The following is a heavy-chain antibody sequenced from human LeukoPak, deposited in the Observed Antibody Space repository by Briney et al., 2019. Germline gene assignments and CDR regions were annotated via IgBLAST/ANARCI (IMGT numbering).Heavy chain of an antibody. CDR1: GYSFNGYW. J-gene: IGHJ4*02. CDR2: IYPADSDT. D-gene: IGHD6-13*01. Sequence: GESLKISCRGSGYSFNGYWIGWVRQMPGKGLEWMGIIYPADSDTRYSPSLQGQVTLSVDKSISTAYLQWSSLKASDTAMYYCARQASSWRFDYWGQGTLVTVSS. CDR3: ARQASSWRFDY. V-gene: IGHV5-51*01.